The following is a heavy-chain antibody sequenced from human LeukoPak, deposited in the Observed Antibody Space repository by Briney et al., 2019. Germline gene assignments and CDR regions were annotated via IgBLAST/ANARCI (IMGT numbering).Heavy chain of an antibody. V-gene: IGHV3-48*04. CDR3: ARGGRYYYGSGRLDY. J-gene: IGHJ4*02. CDR2: TSSSGSTT. CDR1: GFTFSSYS. D-gene: IGHD3-10*01. Sequence: AGSLRLSCAASGFTFSSYSMNCGRQAPGKGLEWVSYTSSSGSTTYYADSVKGRFTISRDNAKNSLYLQMNSLRAEDTAVYYCARGGRYYYGSGRLDYWGKGTLVTVSS.